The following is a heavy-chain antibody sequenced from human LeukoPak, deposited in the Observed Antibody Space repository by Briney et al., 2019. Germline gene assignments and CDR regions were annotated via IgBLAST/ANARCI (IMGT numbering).Heavy chain of an antibody. Sequence: GGSLRLSCADSGLTFSSYALAWVRQAPGKGLEWVSAISGSGGTTYYADSVKGHFSISRDNSKITLYLQMNSLRAEDTAVYYCAKNFYGDYNFFFDYWGQGTLVTVSS. V-gene: IGHV3-23*01. D-gene: IGHD4-17*01. J-gene: IGHJ4*02. CDR2: ISGSGGTT. CDR3: AKNFYGDYNFFFDY. CDR1: GLTFSSYA.